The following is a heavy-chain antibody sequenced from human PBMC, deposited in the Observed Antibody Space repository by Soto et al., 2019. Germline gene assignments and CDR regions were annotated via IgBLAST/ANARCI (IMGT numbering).Heavy chain of an antibody. CDR2: IYPGDSDT. J-gene: IGHJ6*04. Sequence: GESLKISCKGSGYSFTSYWIGWVRQMPGKGLEWMGIIYPGDSDTRYSPSFQGQVTISADKSISTAYLQWSSLKASDTAMYYWATFRSGYSYYYSGMDVGGKGTRVPVPS. D-gene: IGHD5-12*01. CDR1: GYSFTSYW. CDR3: ATFRSGYSYYYSGMDV. V-gene: IGHV5-51*01.